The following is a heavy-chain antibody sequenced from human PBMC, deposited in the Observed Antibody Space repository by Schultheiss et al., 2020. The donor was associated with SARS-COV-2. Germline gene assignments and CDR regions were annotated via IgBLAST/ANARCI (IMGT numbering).Heavy chain of an antibody. CDR2: IYHSGST. Sequence: SQTLSLTCTVSGGSISSYYWSWIRQPAGKGLEWIGSIYHSGSTNYNPSLKSRVTISVDTSKNQFSLKLSSVTAADTAVYYCARVPYYPGGAFDIWGQGTMVTVSS. V-gene: IGHV4-4*07. D-gene: IGHD1-26*01. CDR3: ARVPYYPGGAFDI. J-gene: IGHJ3*02. CDR1: GGSISSYY.